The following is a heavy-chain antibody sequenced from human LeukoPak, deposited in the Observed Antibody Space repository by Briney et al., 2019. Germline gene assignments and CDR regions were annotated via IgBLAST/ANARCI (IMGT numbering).Heavy chain of an antibody. Sequence: GGYLRLYCAASGFTFDDYAMHWLRQAQGKGLEWVSGISWNSGSIGYAVSVKGRFTISRDNAKNSLYLQMNSLRAEDMALDYCAEDIDSGFSGTPCYFDYWGQGTLVTVSS. CDR2: ISWNSGSI. CDR1: GFTFDDYA. J-gene: IGHJ4*02. D-gene: IGHD2/OR15-2a*01. CDR3: AEDIDSGFSGTPCYFDY. V-gene: IGHV3-9*03.